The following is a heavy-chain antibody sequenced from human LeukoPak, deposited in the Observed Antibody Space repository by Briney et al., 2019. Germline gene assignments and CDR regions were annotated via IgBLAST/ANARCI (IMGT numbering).Heavy chain of an antibody. CDR3: GLWFGEYYFDY. CDR2: IKSKTDGGTT. CDR1: GFTFSNAW. V-gene: IGHV3-15*01. D-gene: IGHD3-10*01. J-gene: IGHJ4*02. Sequence: GGSLRLTCAASGFTFSNAWMSWVRQAPGKGLEWVGRIKSKTDGGTTDYAAPVKGRFTISRDDSKNALYLQMNSLKTEDTAVYYCGLWFGEYYFDYWGQGTLVTVSS.